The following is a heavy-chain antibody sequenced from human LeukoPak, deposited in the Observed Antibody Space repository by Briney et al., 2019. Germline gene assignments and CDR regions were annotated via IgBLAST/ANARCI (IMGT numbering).Heavy chain of an antibody. V-gene: IGHV3-23*01. D-gene: IGHD5-18*01. Sequence: PGGSLRLSCAASGFTFSSYAMSWVRQAPGKGLEWVSAISGSGGSTYYADSVKGRFTISRDNSKNTLYLQMNSLRADDTAVYYCAKVGYYYGYVYYFDYWGQGTLVTVSS. CDR3: AKVGYYYGYVYYFDY. CDR2: ISGSGGST. CDR1: GFTFSSYA. J-gene: IGHJ4*02.